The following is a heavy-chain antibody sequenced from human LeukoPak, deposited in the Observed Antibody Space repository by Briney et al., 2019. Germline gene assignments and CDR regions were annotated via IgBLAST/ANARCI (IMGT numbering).Heavy chain of an antibody. V-gene: IGHV1-8*03. CDR2: VNPNSGNT. D-gene: IGHD3-10*01. Sequence: GASVKVSCKASGYTFTSYDINWVRQATGQGLEWMGWVNPNSGNTGYAQKFQGRVTITRNTSKSTAYMELSSLRSEDTAVYYCARALAMVRGVLPGDYYMDVWGEGTTVTVSS. J-gene: IGHJ6*03. CDR3: ARALAMVRGVLPGDYYMDV. CDR1: GYTFTSYD.